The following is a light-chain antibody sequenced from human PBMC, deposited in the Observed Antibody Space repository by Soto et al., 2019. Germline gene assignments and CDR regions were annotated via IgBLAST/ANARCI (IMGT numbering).Light chain of an antibody. CDR3: QSYDSSLSGYV. Sequence: QSELTQPPSVSGAPGQRVTISCTGSSSNIGAGYDVHWYQQLPGTAPKVLIYGNSNRPSGVPDRFSGSKSGTSASLAITGLQAEDEADYYCQSYDSSLSGYVFGTGTKVTVL. V-gene: IGLV1-40*01. CDR2: GNS. CDR1: SSNIGAGYD. J-gene: IGLJ1*01.